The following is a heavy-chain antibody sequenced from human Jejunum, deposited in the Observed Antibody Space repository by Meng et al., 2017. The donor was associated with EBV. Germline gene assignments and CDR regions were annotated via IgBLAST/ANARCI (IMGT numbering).Heavy chain of an antibody. D-gene: IGHD4-17*01. V-gene: IGHV4-30-4*01. CDR1: GDTLFNGGHY. Sequence: HVHLQESGPGPVQPSQTLSLTCAVSGDTLFNGGHYWTWIRQPPGKGLEWIGYIFYTGNTYYNPSLKSRVTISLDISKNQFSLNLTSVTAADTAVYYCARDTNGDYGWVDPWGQGTLVTVSS. CDR2: IFYTGNT. J-gene: IGHJ5*02. CDR3: ARDTNGDYGWVDP.